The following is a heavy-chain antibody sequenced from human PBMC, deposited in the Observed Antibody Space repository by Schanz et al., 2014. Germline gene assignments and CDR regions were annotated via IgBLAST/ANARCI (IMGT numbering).Heavy chain of an antibody. CDR3: AKAEDDMLTDAYTRLDP. J-gene: IGHJ5*02. Sequence: QVQLVQSGAEVKKPGASVRVSCKASGYTFTTYAMSWVRQAPGQGLEWVGWISVYTGNTKYGQKVQGRVTMTADTTTNTAYIKLRSLRSDDTAVDYCAKAEDDMLTDAYTRLDPWGQGTLVTVSS. CDR1: GYTFTTYA. D-gene: IGHD3-9*01. V-gene: IGHV1-18*01. CDR2: ISVYTGNT.